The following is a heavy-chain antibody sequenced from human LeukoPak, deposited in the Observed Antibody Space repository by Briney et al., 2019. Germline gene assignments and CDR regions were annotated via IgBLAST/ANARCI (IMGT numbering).Heavy chain of an antibody. V-gene: IGHV4-38-2*02. J-gene: IGHJ4*02. CDR2: IYHSGST. CDR1: GYSISSGYY. D-gene: IGHD2-8*02. Sequence: KPSETLSLTCTVSGYSISSGYYWGWIRQPPGKGLEWIGSIYHSGSTYYNPSLKSRVTISVDTSKNQFSLKLSSVTAADTAVYYCAVHYWPSEEGINWGQGTLVTVSS. CDR3: AVHYWPSEEGIN.